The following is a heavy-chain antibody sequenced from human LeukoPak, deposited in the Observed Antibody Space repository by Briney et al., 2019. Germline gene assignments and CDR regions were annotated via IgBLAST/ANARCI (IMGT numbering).Heavy chain of an antibody. CDR3: AKGPRDGSSTTFDY. D-gene: IGHD2-2*01. J-gene: IGHJ4*02. CDR1: GFTFDDYA. Sequence: SGGSLRLSCAASGFTFDDYAMHWVRQAPGKGLEWVSGISWNSGSIGYADSVKGRFTISRDNAKNSLYLQMNSLRAEDTALYYCAKGPRDGSSTTFDYWSQGTLVTVSS. CDR2: ISWNSGSI. V-gene: IGHV3-9*01.